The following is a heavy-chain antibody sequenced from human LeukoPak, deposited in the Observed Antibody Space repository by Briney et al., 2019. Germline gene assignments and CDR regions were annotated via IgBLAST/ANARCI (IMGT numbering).Heavy chain of an antibody. J-gene: IGHJ4*02. CDR2: ISSSSSSI. V-gene: IGHV3-48*04. Sequence: GGSLRLSCVASGFTFSISSMSWVRQAPGKGLEWVSYISSSSSSIYDADSVRGRFTISRDNAKNSLYLQMNSLRAEDTAVYYCAGSILTGYPNFDYWGQGALVTVSS. CDR3: AGSILTGYPNFDY. D-gene: IGHD3-9*01. CDR1: GFTFSISS.